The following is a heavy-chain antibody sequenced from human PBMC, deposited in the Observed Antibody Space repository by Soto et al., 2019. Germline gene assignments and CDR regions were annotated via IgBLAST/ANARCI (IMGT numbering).Heavy chain of an antibody. Sequence: SETLSLTCTVSGGSISSYYWSWIRQPPGKGLEWIGYIYYSGSTNYNPSLKSRVTISVDTSKNQFSLKLSSVTAADTAVYYCARSSSSSDIFDYWGQGTLVTVSS. CDR2: IYYSGST. J-gene: IGHJ4*02. CDR1: GGSISSYY. D-gene: IGHD6-6*01. V-gene: IGHV4-59*01. CDR3: ARSSSSSDIFDY.